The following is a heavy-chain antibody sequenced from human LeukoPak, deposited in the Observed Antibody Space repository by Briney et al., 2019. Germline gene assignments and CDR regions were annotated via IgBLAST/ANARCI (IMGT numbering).Heavy chain of an antibody. J-gene: IGHJ4*02. CDR3: AREGRGYSYGY. V-gene: IGHV1-69*05. D-gene: IGHD5-18*01. Sequence: ASVKVSCKASGGTFSSYAIRWVRQAPGQGLEWMGRIIPIFVTANYTQKFQGRVTITTDESTSTAYMELSSLRSEDTAVYYCAREGRGYSYGYWGQGTLVTVSS. CDR2: IIPIFVTA. CDR1: GGTFSSYA.